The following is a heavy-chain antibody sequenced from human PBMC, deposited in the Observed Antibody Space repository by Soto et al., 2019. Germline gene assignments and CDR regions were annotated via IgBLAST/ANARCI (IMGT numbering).Heavy chain of an antibody. J-gene: IGHJ2*01. CDR3: ARDPSITLFGVVLRYFDL. CDR1: GFNFRSYS. D-gene: IGHD3-3*01. CDR2: INSSSSFI. V-gene: IGHV3-21*01. Sequence: EVQLLESGGGLVQPGGSLRLSCAASGFNFRSYSMNWVRQAPGKGLEWVSSINSSSSFIYFADSVKGRFTISRDNSKNSVFLQMNSLRAEDTAVYYCARDPSITLFGVVLRYFDLWGRGTLVTVSS.